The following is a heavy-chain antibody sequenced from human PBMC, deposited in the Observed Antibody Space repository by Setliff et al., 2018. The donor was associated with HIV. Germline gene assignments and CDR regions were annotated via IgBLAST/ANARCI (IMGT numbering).Heavy chain of an antibody. CDR3: ARADNYYYDSGAFKSGLDAFDI. V-gene: IGHV4-28*03. D-gene: IGHD3-22*01. Sequence: PSETLSLTCTVSGYSISSSNWWGWIRQTPGKGLEWIGYIDYSGSTYYNPSLESRVTMSVDTSKNQFSLKLNAVTAADTAVYHCARADNYYYDSGAFKSGLDAFDIWGQGTMVTVAS. J-gene: IGHJ3*02. CDR2: IDYSGST. CDR1: GYSISSSNW.